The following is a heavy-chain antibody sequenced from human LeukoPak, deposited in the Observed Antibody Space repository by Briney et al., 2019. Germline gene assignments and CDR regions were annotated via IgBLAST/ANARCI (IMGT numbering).Heavy chain of an antibody. CDR3: ARDFWDSSGYYSGGDY. V-gene: IGHV3-30*03. CDR2: ISYDGSNK. J-gene: IGHJ4*02. CDR1: GFTFSSYG. D-gene: IGHD3-22*01. Sequence: GGSLRLSCAASGFTFSSYGMHWVRQAPGKGLEWVAVISYDGSNKYYADSVKGRFTISRDNSKNTLYLQMNSLRAEDTAVYYCARDFWDSSGYYSGGDYWGQGTLVTVSS.